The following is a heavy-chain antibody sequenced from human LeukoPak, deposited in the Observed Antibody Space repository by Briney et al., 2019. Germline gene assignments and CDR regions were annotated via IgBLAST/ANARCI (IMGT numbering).Heavy chain of an antibody. CDR2: IRYDGSNK. V-gene: IGHV3-30*02. D-gene: IGHD6-13*01. J-gene: IGHJ4*02. CDR3: AKDPSAGAAGLFDY. Sequence: AGGSLGLSCAASGFTFSSYGMHWVRQAPGKGLEWVAFIRYDGSNKYYADSVKGRFTISRDDAKNSLYLQMNSLRAEDTALYYCAKDPSAGAAGLFDYWGQGTLVTVSS. CDR1: GFTFSSYG.